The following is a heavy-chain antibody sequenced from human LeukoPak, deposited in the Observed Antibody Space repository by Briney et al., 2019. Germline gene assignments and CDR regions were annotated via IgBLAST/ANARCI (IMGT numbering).Heavy chain of an antibody. V-gene: IGHV3-21*01. CDR3: ARGSVSSGGGSDFDY. CDR1: GFTFSTYG. J-gene: IGHJ4*02. Sequence: GGSLRLTCAASGFTFSTYGMGWVRQAPGKGLEWVSSISSSSYIYYADSVKGRFTISRDNAKNSLYLQMNSLRVEDTAVYYCARGSVSSGGGSDFDYWGQGTLVTVSS. D-gene: IGHD6-19*01. CDR2: ISSSSYI.